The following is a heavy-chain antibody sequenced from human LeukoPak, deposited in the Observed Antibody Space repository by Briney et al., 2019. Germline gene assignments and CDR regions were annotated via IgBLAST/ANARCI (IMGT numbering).Heavy chain of an antibody. CDR2: IIPIFGTA. J-gene: IGHJ4*02. D-gene: IGHD6-6*01. V-gene: IGHV1-69*05. CDR3: AASTFEYSSSPFDY. Sequence: SVKVSCKASGGTFSSYAISWVRQAPGQGLEWMGGIIPIFGTANYAQKFQGRVTITTDESTSTAYMELSSLRSEDTAVYYCAASTFEYSSSPFDYWGQGTLVTVSS. CDR1: GGTFSSYA.